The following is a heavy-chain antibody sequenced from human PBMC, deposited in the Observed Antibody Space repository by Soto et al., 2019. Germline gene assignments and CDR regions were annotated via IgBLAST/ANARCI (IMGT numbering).Heavy chain of an antibody. CDR2: IIPILTTP. CDR3: ATSVRIAPTGEDGMDV. D-gene: IGHD2-8*02. CDR1: GGTFSIYG. Sequence: SSVKVSCKASGGTFSIYGFSWVRQAPGQGPEWIGGIIPILTTPNYAQKFQGRVTIVADESTTTVYMELSSLKFEDTAVYYCATSVRIAPTGEDGMDVWG. J-gene: IGHJ6*02. V-gene: IGHV1-69*13.